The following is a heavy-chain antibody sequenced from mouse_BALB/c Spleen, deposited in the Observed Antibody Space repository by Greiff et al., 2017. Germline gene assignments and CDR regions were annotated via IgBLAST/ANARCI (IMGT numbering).Heavy chain of an antibody. CDR3: ARRDYGSSSFFDY. V-gene: IGHV5-9-1*01. J-gene: IGHJ2*01. CDR1: GFTFSSYA. D-gene: IGHD1-1*01. CDR2: ISSGGSYT. Sequence: DVMLVESGGGLVKPGGSLKLSCAASGFTFSSYAMSWVRQTPEKRLEWVATISSGGSYTYYPDSVKGRFTISRDNAKNTLYLQMSSLRSEDTAMYYGARRDYGSSSFFDYWGQGTTLTVSS.